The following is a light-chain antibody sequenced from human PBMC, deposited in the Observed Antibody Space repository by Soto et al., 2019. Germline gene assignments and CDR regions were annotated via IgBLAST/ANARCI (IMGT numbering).Light chain of an antibody. V-gene: IGLV6-57*01. CDR3: QSYDSINHGV. CDR1: SGSIASNY. Sequence: NFMLTQPHSVSESPGKTVTISCTRSSGSIASNYVQWFQQRPGSSPTTVIYEDNQRPSGVPDRFSGSIDSSSNSASLTISGLKTEDEADYYCQSYDSINHGVFGGGTKLTVL. J-gene: IGLJ3*02. CDR2: EDN.